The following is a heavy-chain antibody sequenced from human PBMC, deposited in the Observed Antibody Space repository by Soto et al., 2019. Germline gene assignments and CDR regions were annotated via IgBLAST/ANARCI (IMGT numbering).Heavy chain of an antibody. D-gene: IGHD3-10*01. J-gene: IGHJ5*02. CDR1: GFSLSTTGVG. V-gene: IGHV2-5*02. CDR3: ARRPGWGFGLLDP. Sequence: QITLKESGPTLVKPTQTLTLTCTFSGFSLSTTGVGVGWIRQPPGKALEWLALIYWDDNNRYSPSLKSRLTXTXNXXTNQVVLTMTNMDPVDTATYYGARRPGWGFGLLDPWGPGTQVTVSS. CDR2: IYWDDNN.